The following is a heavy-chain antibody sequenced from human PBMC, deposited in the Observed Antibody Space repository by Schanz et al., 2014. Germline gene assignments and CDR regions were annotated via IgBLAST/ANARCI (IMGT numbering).Heavy chain of an antibody. D-gene: IGHD3-10*01. J-gene: IGHJ6*02. V-gene: IGHV3-23*05. CDR2: IYSSGST. Sequence: EAQLLESGGGLVQPGGSLRLSCVASGFTFSTYAMSWVRQAPGKGLEWVSTIYSSGSTYYADSVRGRFTISRDNSMNTVYLQMNSLRSDDAAVYYCARAQGVIRLYYGVDVWGQGTTVTVSS. CDR3: ARAQGVIRLYYGVDV. CDR1: GFTFSTYA.